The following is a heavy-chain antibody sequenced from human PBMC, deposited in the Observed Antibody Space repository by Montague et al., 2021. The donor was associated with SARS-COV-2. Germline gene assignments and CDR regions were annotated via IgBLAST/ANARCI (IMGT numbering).Heavy chain of an antibody. J-gene: IGHJ4*02. D-gene: IGHD2-21*02. CDR2: ISSSGTYI. CDR1: GFTFNTYT. CDR3: ARDGVQCGDWAYYFAF. V-gene: IGHV3-21*01. Sequence: SLRLSCAASGFTFNTYTMHWVRRPPGKGLEWVSLISSSGTYINYADSVRGRFTIARDNGHNSLSLQLNSLRPEDTALYYCARDGVQCGDWAYYFAFWGQGTLVSVSS.